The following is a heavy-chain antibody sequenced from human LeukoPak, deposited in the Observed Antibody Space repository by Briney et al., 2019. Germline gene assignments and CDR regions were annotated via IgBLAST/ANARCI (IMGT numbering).Heavy chain of an antibody. D-gene: IGHD6-13*01. Sequence: SETLSLTCTVSGGSISSSSYYWGWIRQPPGKGLEWIGSIYYSGSTYYNPSLKSRVTISVDTSKNQFSLKLSSVTAADTAVYYCASGVTGAAAGTDYWGQGTLVTVSS. CDR2: IYYSGST. CDR3: ASGVTGAAAGTDY. V-gene: IGHV4-39*07. CDR1: GGSISSSSYY. J-gene: IGHJ4*02.